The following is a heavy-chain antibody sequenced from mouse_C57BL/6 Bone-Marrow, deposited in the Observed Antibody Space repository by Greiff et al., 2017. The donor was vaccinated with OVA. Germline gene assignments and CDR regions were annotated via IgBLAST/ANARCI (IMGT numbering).Heavy chain of an antibody. J-gene: IGHJ3*01. Sequence: EVKLMESGGDLVKPGGSLKLSCAASGFTFSSYGMSWVRQTPDKRLEWVATISSGGSYTYYPDSVKGRFTISRDNAKNTLYLQMSSLKSEDTAMYYCATYDYDSAWFADWGKGTLVTVSA. CDR2: ISSGGSYT. V-gene: IGHV5-6*01. CDR1: GFTFSSYG. D-gene: IGHD2-4*01. CDR3: ATYDYDSAWFAD.